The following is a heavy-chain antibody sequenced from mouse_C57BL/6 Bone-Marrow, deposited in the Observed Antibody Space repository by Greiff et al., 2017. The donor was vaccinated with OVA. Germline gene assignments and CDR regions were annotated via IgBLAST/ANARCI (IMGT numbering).Heavy chain of an antibody. D-gene: IGHD3-3*01. J-gene: IGHJ2*01. CDR3: ARLGARATVDY. CDR2: ISSGGSYT. Sequence: EVMLVESGGDLVKPGGSLKLSCAASGFTFSSYGMSWVRQTPDQRLEWVANISSGGSYTYYPDSVKGRFTIPRDKAKNTLYLQMSRLKSEDTAMYYCARLGARATVDYWGQGTTLTVSS. V-gene: IGHV5-6*01. CDR1: GFTFSSYG.